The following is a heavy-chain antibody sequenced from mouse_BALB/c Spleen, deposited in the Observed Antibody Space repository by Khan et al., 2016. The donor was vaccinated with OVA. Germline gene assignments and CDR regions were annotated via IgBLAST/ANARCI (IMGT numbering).Heavy chain of an antibody. CDR1: GYTFRNYG. CDR3: ARPPYFSDVMVY. V-gene: IGHV9-3-1*01. CDR2: INTYTGEP. Sequence: QIQLVQSGPELKKPGETVKISCKASGYTFRNYGMNWVKQAPGKGLKWMGWINTYTGEPTYAADFKGRFAFSLETSASPAYLQINNLKNEDTATSFCARPPYFSDVMVYWGHGTSVTVSS. D-gene: IGHD2-10*01. J-gene: IGHJ4*01.